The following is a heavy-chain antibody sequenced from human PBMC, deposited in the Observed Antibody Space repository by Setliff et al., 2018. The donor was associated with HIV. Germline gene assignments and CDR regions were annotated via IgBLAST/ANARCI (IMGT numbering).Heavy chain of an antibody. CDR1: GLTFGDYA. J-gene: IGHJ4*02. CDR3: TRDGVGATSTDY. D-gene: IGHD1-26*01. CDR2: IRSKAYGGTT. V-gene: IGHV3-49*03. Sequence: GGSLRLSCTASGLTFGDYAMSWFRQAPGEGLEWVGFIRSKAYGGTTEYAASVKGRFTISRDDSKSIAYLQMNSLKTEDTAVYYCTRDGVGATSTDYWGQGTLVTSPQ.